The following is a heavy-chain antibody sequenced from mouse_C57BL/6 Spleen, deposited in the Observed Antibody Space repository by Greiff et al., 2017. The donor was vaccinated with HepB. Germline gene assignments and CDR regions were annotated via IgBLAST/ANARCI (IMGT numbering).Heavy chain of an antibody. Sequence: QVHVKQPGAELVMPGASVKLSCKASGYTFTSYWMHWVKQRPGQGLEWIGEIDPSDSYTNYNQKFKGKSTLTVDKSSSTAYMQLSSLTSEDSAVYYCARGGFHLWGQGTTLTVSS. CDR3: ARGGFHL. CDR2: IDPSDSYT. CDR1: GYTFTSYW. V-gene: IGHV1-69*01. J-gene: IGHJ2*01.